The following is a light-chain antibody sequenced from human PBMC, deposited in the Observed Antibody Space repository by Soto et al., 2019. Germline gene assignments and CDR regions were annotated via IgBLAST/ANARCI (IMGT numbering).Light chain of an antibody. CDR2: GAS. Sequence: EIVMTQSPATLSVSPGERATLSCRASQSVSSNLAWYQQKPGQAPRLLIYGASTRATGIPARFSGSGSGTEFTLTISSLQFEDFAVYYCQQYNNWPPWTFGQGTKVDIK. CDR3: QQYNNWPPWT. CDR1: QSVSSN. J-gene: IGKJ1*01. V-gene: IGKV3-15*01.